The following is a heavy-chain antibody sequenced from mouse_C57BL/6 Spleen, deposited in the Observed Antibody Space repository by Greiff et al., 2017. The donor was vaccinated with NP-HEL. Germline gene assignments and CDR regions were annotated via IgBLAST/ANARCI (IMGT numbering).Heavy chain of an antibody. Sequence: QVQLQQPGTELVKPGASVKLSCKASGYTFTSYWMHWVKQRPGQGLEWIGNINPSNGGTNYNEKFKSKATLTVDKSSSTAYMELRSLTSEDAAVYFCARGGYYYDGVYYFDYWGQGTTLTVSS. D-gene: IGHD2-4*01. CDR1: GYTFTSYW. J-gene: IGHJ2*01. V-gene: IGHV1-53*01. CDR3: ARGGYYYDGVYYFDY. CDR2: INPSNGGT.